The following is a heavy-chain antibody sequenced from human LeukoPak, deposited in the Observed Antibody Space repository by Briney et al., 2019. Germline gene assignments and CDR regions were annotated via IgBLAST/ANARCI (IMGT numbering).Heavy chain of an antibody. Sequence: GGSLRLSCAASGFTFNNYGMHWVRHAPGKGLEWVAFIRYDGSNKYYADSVEGRFTISRDNSKNTLYVQMNSLRAEDTAVYYCAKGRSSTKSLGAFDIWGQGTMVTVSS. V-gene: IGHV3-30*02. D-gene: IGHD2-2*01. CDR1: GFTFNNYG. CDR2: IRYDGSNK. CDR3: AKGRSSTKSLGAFDI. J-gene: IGHJ3*02.